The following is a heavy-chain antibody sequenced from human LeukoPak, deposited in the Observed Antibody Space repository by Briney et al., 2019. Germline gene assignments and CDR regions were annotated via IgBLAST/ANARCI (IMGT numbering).Heavy chain of an antibody. D-gene: IGHD3-22*01. CDR2: INHSGST. CDR3: AREDPHYDSSGSVGFDY. J-gene: IGHJ4*02. CDR1: GGSFSGYY. Sequence: PSETLSLTCAVYGGSFSGYYWGWIRQPPGKGLEWIGEINHSGSTNYNPSLKSRVTISVDTSKNQFSLKLSSVTAADTAVYYCAREDPHYDSSGSVGFDYWGQGTLVTVSS. V-gene: IGHV4-34*01.